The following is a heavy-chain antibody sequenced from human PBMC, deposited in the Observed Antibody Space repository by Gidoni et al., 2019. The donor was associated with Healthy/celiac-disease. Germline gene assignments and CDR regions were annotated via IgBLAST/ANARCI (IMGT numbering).Heavy chain of an antibody. Sequence: QVQLQQWGAGPLKPSETLSLTCAVYGGSFSGYYWSWIRQPPGKGLGWMGEINHSGSTNYNPSLKSRVTISVDTSKNQFSLKLSSVTAADTAVYYCARGRYKWGGDYWGQGTLVTVSS. CDR2: INHSGST. V-gene: IGHV4-34*01. J-gene: IGHJ4*02. CDR1: GGSFSGYY. D-gene: IGHD1-20*01. CDR3: ARGRYKWGGDY.